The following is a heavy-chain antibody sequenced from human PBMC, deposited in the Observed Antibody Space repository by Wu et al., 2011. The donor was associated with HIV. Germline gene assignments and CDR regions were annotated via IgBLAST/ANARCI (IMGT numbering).Heavy chain of an antibody. J-gene: IGHJ6*03. V-gene: IGHV1-69*14. CDR1: GGTFSSYA. D-gene: IGHD4-11*01. Sequence: QVQLVQSGAEVKKPGSSVKVSCKASGGTFSSYAISWVRQAPGQGLEWMGGIIPIFGTVNYAQKFQGRVTITADKSTSTAYMELGSLRSEDTAVYYCARGSTSRTYGTTPDYYYYYMDVWGKGTTVTVSS. CDR3: ARGSTSRTYGTTPDYYYYYMDV. CDR2: IIPIFGTV.